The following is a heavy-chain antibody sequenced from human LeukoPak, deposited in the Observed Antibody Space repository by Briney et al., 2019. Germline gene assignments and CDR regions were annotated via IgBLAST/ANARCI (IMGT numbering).Heavy chain of an antibody. CDR2: ISRSSSYI. V-gene: IGHV3-21*01. CDR1: EFTFSSYR. Sequence: GGSLRFSVAAPEFTFSSYRMTWFRKPQGRGLNGVSSISRSSSYIYYADSVKGRFTISRDNAKNSLYLQMNSLRAEDTAVYYCAELGITMIGGVWGKGTTVTISS. CDR3: AELGITMIGGV. J-gene: IGHJ6*04. D-gene: IGHD3-10*02.